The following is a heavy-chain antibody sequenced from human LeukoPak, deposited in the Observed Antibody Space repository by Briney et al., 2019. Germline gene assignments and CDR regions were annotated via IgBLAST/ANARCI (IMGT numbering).Heavy chain of an antibody. Sequence: SETLSLTCTVSGDSISRSTYYWAWIRQPPGKGLEWIGGVYYGRSPYFNPSLESRATISVDTSKNHSSLKMSSVTAADTAVYYCARSSGTGTFSYWGQGTLVTVSS. V-gene: IGHV4-39*02. CDR2: VYYGRSP. D-gene: IGHD6-25*01. J-gene: IGHJ4*02. CDR1: GDSISRSTYY. CDR3: ARSSGTGTFSY.